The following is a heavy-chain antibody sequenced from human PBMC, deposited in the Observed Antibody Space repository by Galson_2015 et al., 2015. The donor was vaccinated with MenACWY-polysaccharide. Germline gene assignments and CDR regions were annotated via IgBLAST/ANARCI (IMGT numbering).Heavy chain of an antibody. CDR1: GFTFSTYA. D-gene: IGHD6-19*01. Sequence: SLRLSCAASGFTFSTYAMHWVRQAPGKGLEWVAVISYDGSNKYYADSVKGRFTVSRDNAKNTLYLQMDSLRAEDTAVYYCLSGSIGWKGMDVWGQGTTVTVSS. CDR2: ISYDGSNK. CDR3: LSGSIGWKGMDV. J-gene: IGHJ6*02. V-gene: IGHV3-30-3*01.